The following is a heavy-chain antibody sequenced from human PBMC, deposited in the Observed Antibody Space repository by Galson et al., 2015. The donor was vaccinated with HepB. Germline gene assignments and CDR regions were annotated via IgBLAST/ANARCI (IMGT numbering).Heavy chain of an antibody. CDR1: GGSISNYY. V-gene: IGHV4-59*01. Sequence: SETLSLTCTVSGGSISNYYWSWIRQPPGKGLEWIGYIYYSGTTNYNPSLKSRVTMSVGTSKNQFSLKLSSVTTADTAVYYCVRYCTVSTCYAYFDLWGRGTLVTVSS. J-gene: IGHJ2*01. CDR3: VRYCTVSTCYAYFDL. D-gene: IGHD2-2*01. CDR2: IYYSGTT.